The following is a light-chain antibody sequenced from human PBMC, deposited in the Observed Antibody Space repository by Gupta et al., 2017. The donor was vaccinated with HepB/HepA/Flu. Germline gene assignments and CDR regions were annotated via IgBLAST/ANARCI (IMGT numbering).Light chain of an antibody. V-gene: IGKV3-20*01. CDR3: QQYGSSSYT. CDR2: SAS. Sequence: EIVLTQSPGTLSLSPGERATLSCRASQSVSSNYLAWYQQKPGQAPRLLISSASTRATGIPDRFSGSGSGTDFTLTISRLEPEDFAVYYCQQYGSSSYTFGQGTKLEI. CDR1: QSVSSNY. J-gene: IGKJ2*01.